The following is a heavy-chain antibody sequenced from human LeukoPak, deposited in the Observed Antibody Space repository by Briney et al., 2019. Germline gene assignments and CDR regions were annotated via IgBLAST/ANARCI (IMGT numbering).Heavy chain of an antibody. V-gene: IGHV3-7*01. D-gene: IGHD3-22*01. CDR2: INQDGSEK. CDR3: ASSYYYDGDY. CDR1: GFTFSDYY. J-gene: IGHJ4*02. Sequence: GGSLRLSCAASGFTFSDYYMNWIRQAPGKGLEWVANINQDGSEKNYADSVKGRFTISRDNARNSVYLQMNSLRAEDTALYYCASSYYYDGDYWGQGTLVIVSS.